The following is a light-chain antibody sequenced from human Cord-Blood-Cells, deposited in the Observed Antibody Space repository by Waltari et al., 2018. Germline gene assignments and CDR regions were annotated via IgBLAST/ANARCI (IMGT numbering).Light chain of an antibody. CDR2: YAS. CDR3: QQYDNLPIT. CDR1: QDISNY. J-gene: IGKJ5*01. Sequence: PSSLSASVGDRVTITCQASQDISNYLNWYQQKPGKAPKLLIYYASNLETGVPSRFSGSGSVTDFTFTISSLQPEDIATYYCQQYDNLPITFGQGTRLEIK. V-gene: IGKV1-33*01.